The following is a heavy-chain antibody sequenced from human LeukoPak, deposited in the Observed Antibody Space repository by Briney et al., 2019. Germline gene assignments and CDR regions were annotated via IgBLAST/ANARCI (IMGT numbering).Heavy chain of an antibody. V-gene: IGHV4-34*01. J-gene: IGHJ5*02. CDR3: ARGCQGEYFWSGPQGAWFDP. D-gene: IGHD3-3*01. CDR2: INHSGST. CDR1: GGSFSGYY. Sequence: SETLSLTCAVYGGSFSGYYWSWIRQPPGKGLEWIGEINHSGSTNYNPSLKSRVTISVDTSKNQFSLKLSSVTAADTAVYYCARGCQGEYFWSGPQGAWFDPWGQGTLVTVSS.